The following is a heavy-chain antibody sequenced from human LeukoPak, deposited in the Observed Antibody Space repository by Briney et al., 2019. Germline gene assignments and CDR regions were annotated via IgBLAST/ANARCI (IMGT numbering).Heavy chain of an antibody. CDR1: GGSISSYY. CDR2: IYYSAST. V-gene: IGHV4-59*01. CDR3: ARDATSVLDY. J-gene: IGHJ4*02. Sequence: SETLSLTCTVSGGSISSYYWSWIRQPPGKGLEWIGYIYYSASTNYNPSLKSRVTISVDTSKNQFSLKLSSVTAADTAVYYCARDATSVLDYWGQGTLVTVSS.